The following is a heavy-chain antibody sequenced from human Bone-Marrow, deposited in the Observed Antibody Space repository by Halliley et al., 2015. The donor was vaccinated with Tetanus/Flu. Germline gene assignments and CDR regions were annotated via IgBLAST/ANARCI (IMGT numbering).Heavy chain of an antibody. CDR2: IGTAGDT. CDR3: TRVLPGSGAFSLGLGAFVI. CDR1: GFTFSSYD. D-gene: IGHD3-10*01. J-gene: IGHJ3*02. Sequence: SLRLSCVASGFTFSSYDMHWVRQPIGKGLEWVSAIGTAGDTYYPDSVKGRFTISRENAKDSLYLQMSSLRAGATAVYYCTRVLPGSGAFSLGLGAFVIWGQGSVV. V-gene: IGHV3-13*01.